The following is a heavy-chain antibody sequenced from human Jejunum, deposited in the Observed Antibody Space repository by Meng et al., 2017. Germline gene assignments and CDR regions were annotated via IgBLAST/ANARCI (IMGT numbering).Heavy chain of an antibody. D-gene: IGHD2-2*03. CDR2: TSYSGSP. Sequence: QVQLQESGPGLVKPSQTLSLTCSVSGDSSSRSDYYWSWIRQPPGKGLEWIGYTSYSGSPYYNPSLKSRLTISVDRSENQFSLKLSSVTAADTAVYYCARMDSAFHYFDYWGQGTLVTVSS. CDR1: GDSSSRSDYY. J-gene: IGHJ4*02. CDR3: ARMDSAFHYFDY. V-gene: IGHV4-30-4*01.